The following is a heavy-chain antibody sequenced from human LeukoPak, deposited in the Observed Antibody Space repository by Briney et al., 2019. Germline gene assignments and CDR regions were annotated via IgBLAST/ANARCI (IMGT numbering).Heavy chain of an antibody. Sequence: GASVKVSCKASGYTFTAHYIHWVRQAPGQGLEWMGWIDPNSGDTNYAQKFLGSVTMTGDTSINTAFMELSRLRSDDTAIYYCARGRGTTMVRGVITNYFDLWGRGSLVTVSS. J-gene: IGHJ2*01. D-gene: IGHD3-10*01. CDR2: IDPNSGDT. V-gene: IGHV1-2*02. CDR3: ARGRGTTMVRGVITNYFDL. CDR1: GYTFTAHY.